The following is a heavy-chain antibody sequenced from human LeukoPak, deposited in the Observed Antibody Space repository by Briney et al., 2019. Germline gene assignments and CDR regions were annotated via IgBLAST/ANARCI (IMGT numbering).Heavy chain of an antibody. V-gene: IGHV4-39*07. CDR3: ARCSVVAANNWFDP. Sequence: SETLSLTCTVSGGSISSSSYYWGWIRQPPGKGLEWIGYIYYSGSTYYNPSLKSRVTISVDTSKNQFSLKLSSVTAADTAVYYCARCSVVAANNWFDPWGQGTLVTVSS. D-gene: IGHD2-15*01. CDR1: GGSISSSSYY. CDR2: IYYSGST. J-gene: IGHJ5*02.